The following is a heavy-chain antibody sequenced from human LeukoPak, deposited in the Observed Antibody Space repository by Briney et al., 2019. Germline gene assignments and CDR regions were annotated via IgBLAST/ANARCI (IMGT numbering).Heavy chain of an antibody. CDR3: ARTRGDIVVGDAFDI. Sequence: ASVKVSCKASGYTFTGYYMHWVRQAPGQGLEWMGWINPNSGGTNYAQEFQGRVTMTRDTSISTAYMELSRLRSDDTAVYYCARTRGDIVVGDAFDIWGQGTTVTVSS. CDR2: INPNSGGT. J-gene: IGHJ3*02. CDR1: GYTFTGYY. V-gene: IGHV1-2*02. D-gene: IGHD2-15*01.